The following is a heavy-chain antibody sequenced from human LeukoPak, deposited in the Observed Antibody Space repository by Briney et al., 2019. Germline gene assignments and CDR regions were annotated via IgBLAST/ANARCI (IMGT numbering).Heavy chain of an antibody. Sequence: ASVKVSCKASGYTFTSYYLHWVRQAPGQGLEWMGIINPRGGSTSYAQKFQGRVTMTWDTSTSTVYMELSSLRPEDTAVYYCAKGLSSTSCYGLRYYYGMDVWGQGTTVTVSS. CDR2: INPRGGST. D-gene: IGHD2-2*01. CDR1: GYTFTSYY. V-gene: IGHV1-46*01. J-gene: IGHJ6*02. CDR3: AKGLSSTSCYGLRYYYGMDV.